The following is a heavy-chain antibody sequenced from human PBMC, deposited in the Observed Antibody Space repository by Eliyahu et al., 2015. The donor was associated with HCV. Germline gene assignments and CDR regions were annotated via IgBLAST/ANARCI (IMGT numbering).Heavy chain of an antibody. J-gene: IGHJ4*02. CDR2: VFFGGST. D-gene: IGHD1-26*01. Sequence: QVQLRESGPGLVKPSGTLSLTCTVSADSMSGYLWSWIRQPPGEGLDWIGYVFFGGSTHYNPSLKSRVSLSIDTSKNQFSLMLTSVTAADTAVYYCARVASKGSPARIDSWGRGTLVTVSS. CDR3: ARVASKGSPARIDS. V-gene: IGHV4-59*01. CDR1: ADSMSGYL.